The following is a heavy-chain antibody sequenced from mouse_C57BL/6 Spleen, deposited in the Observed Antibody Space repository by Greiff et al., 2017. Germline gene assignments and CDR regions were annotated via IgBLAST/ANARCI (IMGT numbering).Heavy chain of an antibody. J-gene: IGHJ3*01. Sequence: QVQLQQSGAELVRPGASVTLSCKASGYTFTDYEMHWVKQTPVHGLEWIGAIDPETGGTAYNQKFKGKAILTADKSSSTAYMELRSLTSEDSAVYYCTRDLATTVVATPAGFAYWGQGTLVTVSA. V-gene: IGHV1-15*01. CDR2: IDPETGGT. D-gene: IGHD1-1*01. CDR3: TRDLATTVVATPAGFAY. CDR1: GYTFTDYE.